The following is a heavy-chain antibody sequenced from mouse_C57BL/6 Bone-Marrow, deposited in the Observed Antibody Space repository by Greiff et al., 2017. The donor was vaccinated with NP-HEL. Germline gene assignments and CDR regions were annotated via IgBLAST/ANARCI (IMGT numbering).Heavy chain of an antibody. D-gene: IGHD1-1*01. Sequence: EVKVVESGGGWGKPGGAGRGAGGAGGFNGKEDYMSWVRQPPGKALEWLGFIRNKANGYTTEYSASVKGRFTISRDNSQSILYLQMNALRAEDSATSYCARSPSYYGSSSAMDYWG. CDR2: IRNKANGYTT. V-gene: IGHV7-3*01. J-gene: IGHJ4*01. CDR1: GFNGKEDY. CDR3: ARSPSYYGSSSAMDY.